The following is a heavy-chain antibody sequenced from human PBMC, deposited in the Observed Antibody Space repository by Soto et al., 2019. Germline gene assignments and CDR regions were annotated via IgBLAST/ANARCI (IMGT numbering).Heavy chain of an antibody. CDR3: ARVTWAYDYVWGRYFDY. V-gene: IGHV3-7*01. CDR2: IKEDGTEK. D-gene: IGHD3-16*01. CDR1: GFTFSSHW. Sequence: EVQLVESGGGLVQPGGSLRLSCAASGFTFSSHWMSWVRQAPGKGLEWVANIKEDGTEKYYVGSVKGRFTISRDNAKNSLYLQRSSLRAEDTAVYYCARVTWAYDYVWGRYFDYWGQGFLVTVSS. J-gene: IGHJ4*02.